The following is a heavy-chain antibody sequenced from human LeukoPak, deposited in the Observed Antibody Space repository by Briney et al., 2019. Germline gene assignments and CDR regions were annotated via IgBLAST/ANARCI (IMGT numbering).Heavy chain of an antibody. D-gene: IGHD3-22*01. CDR2: ISGSGGST. Sequence: PGGSLRLSCAASGFTFSSYAMSWVSQAPGKGLEWVSAISGSGGSTYYADSVKGRFTISRDNSKNTLYLQMNSLRAEDTAVYYCAKGIENYYDSSGHSEYFQHWGQGTLVTVSS. CDR1: GFTFSSYA. CDR3: AKGIENYYDSSGHSEYFQH. V-gene: IGHV3-23*01. J-gene: IGHJ1*01.